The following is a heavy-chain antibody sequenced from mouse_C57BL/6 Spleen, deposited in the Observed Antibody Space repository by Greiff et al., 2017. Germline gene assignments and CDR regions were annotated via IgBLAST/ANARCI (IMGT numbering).Heavy chain of an antibody. CDR1: GYTFTDYN. J-gene: IGHJ2*01. Sequence: EVQLQESGPELVKPGASVKMSCKASGYTFTDYNMHWVKQSHGKSLEWIGYINPNNGGTSYNQKFKGKATLTVNKSSSTAYMELRSLTSEDSAVYYCARNNYYGSRDYWGQGTTLTVSS. D-gene: IGHD1-1*01. V-gene: IGHV1-22*01. CDR3: ARNNYYGSRDY. CDR2: INPNNGGT.